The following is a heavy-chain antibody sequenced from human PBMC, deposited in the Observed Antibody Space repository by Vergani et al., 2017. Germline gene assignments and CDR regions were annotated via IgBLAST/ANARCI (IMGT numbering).Heavy chain of an antibody. J-gene: IGHJ6*02. CDR2: INPNSGGT. D-gene: IGHD2-21*02. V-gene: IGHV1-2*02. Sequence: QVQLVQSGAEVKKPGASVKVSCKASGYTFTGYYMHWVRQAPGQGLEWMGWINPNSGGTNYAQKFQGRVTMTRDTSISTAYMELSRLRSEDTAVYYCARREAEGVVTAIRRYYYYGMDVWGQGTTVTVSS. CDR3: ARREAEGVVTAIRRYYYYGMDV. CDR1: GYTFTGYY.